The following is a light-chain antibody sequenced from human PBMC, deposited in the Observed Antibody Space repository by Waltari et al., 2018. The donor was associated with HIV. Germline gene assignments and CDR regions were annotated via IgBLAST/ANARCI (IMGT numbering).Light chain of an antibody. V-gene: IGLV1-44*01. CDR3: AAWDDSLNGVI. Sequence: QSVLTQPPSASGTPGQRVTISCSGSSSNIGSNTVNWYQQLPGTAPKLLIYNNNPRPSGGPDRFPGSKSGTSASLAISGLQSEDEADYYCAAWDDSLNGVIFGGGTKLTVL. CDR2: NNN. J-gene: IGLJ2*01. CDR1: SSNIGSNT.